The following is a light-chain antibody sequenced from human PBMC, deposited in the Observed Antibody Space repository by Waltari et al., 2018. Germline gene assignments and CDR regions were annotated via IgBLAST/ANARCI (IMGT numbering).Light chain of an antibody. J-gene: IGKJ2*01. Sequence: DIVMTQSPDSLAVSLGERATINCKSSQSVLYSSNNKNYLAWYQQKPGQRPKRVIYWASTRESGVPDRFSGSGSGTDFTLTISSLQAEDVAVYYCQQDYSTPPYTFGQGTKLEIK. CDR3: QQDYSTPPYT. CDR1: QSVLYSSNNKNY. V-gene: IGKV4-1*01. CDR2: WAS.